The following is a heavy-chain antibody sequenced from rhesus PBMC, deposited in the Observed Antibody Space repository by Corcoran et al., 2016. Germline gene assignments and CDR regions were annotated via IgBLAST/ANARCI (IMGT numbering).Heavy chain of an antibody. CDR2: ITYSGST. D-gene: IGHD6-31*01. CDR1: GGPFSRGHYY. Sequence: QLQLQASGSGLVKPSETLSLTCAVSGGPFSRGHYYWSWIRQPPGKGLEWIGYITYSGSTSYNPSLKSRVTISKDTSKNQFSLKLSSVTAADTAVYYCARDLQQRSEFWGQGALVTVSS. V-gene: IGHV4-122*02. CDR3: ARDLQQRSEF. J-gene: IGHJ1*01.